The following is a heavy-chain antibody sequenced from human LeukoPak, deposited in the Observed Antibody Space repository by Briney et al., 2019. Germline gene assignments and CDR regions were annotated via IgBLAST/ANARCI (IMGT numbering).Heavy chain of an antibody. CDR3: ATWAGTATGFSGPFDS. CDR2: IGSSSSTK. D-gene: IGHD6-13*01. Sequence: GGSLRLSCVVSGLTFSRHSLNWVRQAPGKGLEWLSHIGSSSSTKYYADSVRGRVTISRDNAKNLLYLQMNNLRAEDTAVYYCATWAGTATGFSGPFDSWGEGGLRTVSS. CDR1: GLTFSRHS. V-gene: IGHV3-48*04. J-gene: IGHJ5*01.